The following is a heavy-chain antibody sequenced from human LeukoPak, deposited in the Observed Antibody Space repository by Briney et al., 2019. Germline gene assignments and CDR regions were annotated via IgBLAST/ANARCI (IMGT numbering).Heavy chain of an antibody. Sequence: ASVKVSCKASGYTFTSYDINWVRQATGQGLEWMGWMNPNSGNTGYAQKFQGRVTMTRNTSISTAYMELSSLRSEDTAVYYCARSRMREQWLNRKRTHYYYMDVWGKGTTVTVSS. CDR3: ARSRMREQWLNRKRTHYYYMDV. CDR1: GYTFTSYD. J-gene: IGHJ6*03. V-gene: IGHV1-8*01. D-gene: IGHD6-19*01. CDR2: MNPNSGNT.